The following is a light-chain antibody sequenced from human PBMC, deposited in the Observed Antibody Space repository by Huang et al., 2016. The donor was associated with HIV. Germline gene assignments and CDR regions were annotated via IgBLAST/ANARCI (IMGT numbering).Light chain of an antibody. Sequence: EVVITQSPAILSVSPGERATLSCRASQNVNTDLAWYKHNPGQAPRRLIYGASTRATGIAARWSGNVSETEVTLTISSLQSEDCAIYYCRQYNDWPPLTFGGGTKVEIK. J-gene: IGKJ4*01. CDR2: GAS. V-gene: IGKV3-15*01. CDR3: RQYNDWPPLT. CDR1: QNVNTD.